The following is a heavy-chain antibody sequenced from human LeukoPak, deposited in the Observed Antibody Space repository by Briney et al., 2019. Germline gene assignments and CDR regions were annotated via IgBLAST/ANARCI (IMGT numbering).Heavy chain of an antibody. V-gene: IGHV4-61*02. CDR3: ARVNPGIAAAGPNY. Sequence: ASETLSLTCTVSGGSISSGSYYWSWIRQPAGKGLEWIGRIYTSGSTNYNPSLKSRVTISVDTSKNQFSLKLSSVTAADTAVYYCARVNPGIAAAGPNYWGQGTQVTVSS. CDR2: IYTSGST. J-gene: IGHJ4*02. CDR1: GGSISSGSYY. D-gene: IGHD6-13*01.